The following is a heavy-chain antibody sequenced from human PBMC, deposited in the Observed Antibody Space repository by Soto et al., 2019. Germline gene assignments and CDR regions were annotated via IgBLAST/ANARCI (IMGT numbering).Heavy chain of an antibody. J-gene: IGHJ4*02. CDR3: AREGASGSQIGY. D-gene: IGHD3-22*01. V-gene: IGHV1-69*01. Sequence: QVQLVQSGAEVKKPGSSVKVSCKASGGTFSSYAISWVRQAPGQGLEWMGGIIPIFGTANYAQKFQGRVTITADEATSTAYMEMSSLRSEDTAVYNSAREGASGSQIGYGGQGTLVTVSS. CDR1: GGTFSSYA. CDR2: IIPIFGTA.